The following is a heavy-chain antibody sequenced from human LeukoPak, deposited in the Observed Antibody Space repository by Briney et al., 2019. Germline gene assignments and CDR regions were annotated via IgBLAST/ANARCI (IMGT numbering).Heavy chain of an antibody. D-gene: IGHD3-10*01. CDR3: ARDGRVGEDRLFDH. CDR1: GFTFSNYW. V-gene: IGHV3-7*04. Sequence: GGSLRLSCAVSGFTFSNYWMSWVRQAPGKGLEWVAQIKGDGSEEYYVDSVKGRFTVSRDNAKNSLYLHVNSLRAEDTAVYYCARDGRVGEDRLFDHWGQGTLVIVSS. J-gene: IGHJ4*02. CDR2: IKGDGSEE.